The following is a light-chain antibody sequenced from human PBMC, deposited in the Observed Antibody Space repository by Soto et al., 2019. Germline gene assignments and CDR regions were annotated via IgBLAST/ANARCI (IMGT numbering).Light chain of an antibody. Sequence: AIRMTQSPSSLSASTGDRVTITCRASQGISSYLAWYQQKPGKAPELLIYAASTLQSGVPSRFSGSGSGTEFTLTISSLQPEDFATYYCQQLNDYPITFGQGTRLEIK. V-gene: IGKV1-8*01. CDR2: AAS. CDR3: QQLNDYPIT. CDR1: QGISSY. J-gene: IGKJ5*01.